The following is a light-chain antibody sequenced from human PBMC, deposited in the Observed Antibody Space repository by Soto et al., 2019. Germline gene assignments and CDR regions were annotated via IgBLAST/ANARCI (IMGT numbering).Light chain of an antibody. CDR1: SSDVGGYNY. CDR3: SSYTSSSTYV. V-gene: IGLV2-14*01. J-gene: IGLJ1*01. CDR2: DVS. Sequence: QFALTQPASVSGSPGQSTTISCTGTSSDVGGYNYVSWYQQHPGKAPKLMIYDVSNRPSGVSNRFSGSKSGSTASLTISGLQAEDEADYYCSSYTSSSTYVFGTGTKLTVL.